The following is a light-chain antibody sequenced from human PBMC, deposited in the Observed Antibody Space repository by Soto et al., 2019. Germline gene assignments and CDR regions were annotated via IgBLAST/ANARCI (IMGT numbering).Light chain of an antibody. Sequence: DIQMTQSPSTLSASVGDRVTIACRASQSISSRLAWYQLKPGKVPKLLISDASTLERGVPTTFSGSGSGTEFTLTISTLQPDVFATYYSQQYTDYSRTLGQGTKVDIK. J-gene: IGKJ1*01. CDR3: QQYTDYSRT. CDR1: QSISSR. V-gene: IGKV1-5*01. CDR2: DAS.